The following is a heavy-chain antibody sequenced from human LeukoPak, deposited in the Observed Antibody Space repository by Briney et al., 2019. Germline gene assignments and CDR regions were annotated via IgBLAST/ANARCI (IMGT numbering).Heavy chain of an antibody. CDR3: ARYYYDSSGYYSDY. D-gene: IGHD3-22*01. Sequence: SETLSLTCTVSGGSISSFYWSWIRQPAGKGLEWIGRIYSSGGTNYNPSLKSRVTISVDKSKNQFSLKLNSVTAADSAVYYCARYYYDSSGYYSDYWGQGTLVTVSS. V-gene: IGHV4-4*07. CDR1: GGSISSFY. J-gene: IGHJ4*02. CDR2: IYSSGGT.